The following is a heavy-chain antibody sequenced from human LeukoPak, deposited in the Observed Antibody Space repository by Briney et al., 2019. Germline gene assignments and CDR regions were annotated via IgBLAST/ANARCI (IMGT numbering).Heavy chain of an antibody. D-gene: IGHD6-6*01. CDR3: ATAEQLV. V-gene: IGHV1-24*01. J-gene: IGHJ4*02. CDR1: GDTLTEIS. CDR2: LHPEDREV. Sequence: GASVKVSCRVSGDTLTEISIHWVRQTPGKGLEWMGGLHPEDREVIYAQKFQGRVTMTEDSSTDTAYMDLRSLRSEDTAGYYCATAEQLVWGQGTLVTVSS.